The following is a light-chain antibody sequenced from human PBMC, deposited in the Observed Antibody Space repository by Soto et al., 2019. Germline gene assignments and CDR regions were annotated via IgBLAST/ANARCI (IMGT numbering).Light chain of an antibody. CDR1: SSDVGSYNL. V-gene: IGLV2-23*02. CDR2: EVS. Sequence: VLTQPASVSGSSGQSITISCTGTSSDVGSYNLVSWYQQHPGKAPKLMIYEVSKRPSGVSNRFSGSKSGNTASLTISGLQAEDEADYYCCSYAGSSTFLYVFGTGTKVTVL. J-gene: IGLJ1*01. CDR3: CSYAGSSTFLYV.